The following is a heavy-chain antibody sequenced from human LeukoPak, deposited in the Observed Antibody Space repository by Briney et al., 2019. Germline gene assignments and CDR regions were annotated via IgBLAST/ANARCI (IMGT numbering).Heavy chain of an antibody. D-gene: IGHD6-19*01. V-gene: IGHV3-21*01. CDR1: GFTFSSYS. Sequence: GGSLRLSCAASGFTFSSYSMNWVRQAPGKGLEWVSSISSSSSYIYYADSVKGRFTISRDNAKNSLYLQMNSLRAEDTAVYYCARGDNSGWRNVYYFDYWGQGTLVTVSS. CDR2: ISSSSSYI. J-gene: IGHJ4*02. CDR3: ARGDNSGWRNVYYFDY.